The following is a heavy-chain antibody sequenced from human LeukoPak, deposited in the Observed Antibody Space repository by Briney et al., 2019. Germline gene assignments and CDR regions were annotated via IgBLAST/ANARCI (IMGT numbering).Heavy chain of an antibody. D-gene: IGHD3-22*01. Sequence: SETLSLTCNVSGGSISTSSYYWGWIRQPPGKGLEWIGYIYYSGSTYYNPSLKSRVTISVDTSKNQFSLKLSSVTAADTAVYYCARDHYYDSSGYYWGYYYYGMDVWGQGTTVTVSS. J-gene: IGHJ6*02. CDR3: ARDHYYDSSGYYWGYYYYGMDV. CDR2: IYYSGST. CDR1: GGSISTSSYY. V-gene: IGHV4-30-4*08.